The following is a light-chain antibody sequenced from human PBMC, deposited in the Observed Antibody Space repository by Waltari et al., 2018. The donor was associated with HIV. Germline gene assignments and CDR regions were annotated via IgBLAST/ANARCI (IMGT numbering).Light chain of an antibody. CDR2: RDS. J-gene: IGLJ2*01. CDR1: NIGRKN. V-gene: IGLV3-9*01. CDR3: QVWDSSTGV. Sequence: SSELTQPLSVSVALAHTPRITCWANNIGRKNVHLYQNKPCLAPVLVIYRDSNRPSGIPELFSAANSGNTATLTISRAQAGDEADYYCQVWDSSTGVFGGGTKLTVL.